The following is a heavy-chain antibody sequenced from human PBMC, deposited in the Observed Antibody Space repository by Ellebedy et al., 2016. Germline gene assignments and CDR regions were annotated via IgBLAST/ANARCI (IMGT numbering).Heavy chain of an antibody. J-gene: IGHJ5*02. V-gene: IGHV3-23*01. CDR2: ISSSGDGT. CDR1: GFIFSNYA. D-gene: IGHD3-10*01. CDR3: ARDRSYGSPFDL. Sequence: GGSLRLXXAASGFIFSNYAMSWVRRSPGRGLEWVSTISSSGDGTNDADSVKGRFTISRDNAGNTLFLQMNSLRTEDTALYYCARDRSYGSPFDLWGQGTLVTVSS.